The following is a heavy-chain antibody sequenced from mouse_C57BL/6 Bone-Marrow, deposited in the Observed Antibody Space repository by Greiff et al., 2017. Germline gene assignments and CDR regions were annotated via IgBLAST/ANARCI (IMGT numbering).Heavy chain of an antibody. CDR1: GFNFKDDY. D-gene: IGHD1-1*01. J-gene: IGHJ2*01. CDR3: TSSPSYFDY. CDR2: IDPENGDT. V-gene: IGHV14-4*01. Sequence: EVQLQQSGAELVRPGASVKLSCTASGFNFKDDYMHWVKQRPEQGLEWIGWIDPENGDTEYASKFQGKATITADTSSNTAYLQLSSLTSEDTAVYCCTSSPSYFDYWGQGTTLTVSS.